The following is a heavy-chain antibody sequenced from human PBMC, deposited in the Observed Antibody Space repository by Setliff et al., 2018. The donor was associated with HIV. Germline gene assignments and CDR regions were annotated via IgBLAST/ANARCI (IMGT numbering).Heavy chain of an antibody. Sequence: SETLSLTCAVYGGSLSGYYWSWIRQPPGKGLEWFGEINHSGSTNYNPSLKSRVTISVDTSKNQFSLKLSSATAADTAVYYCARLDSTIFGVVIIRDYWGQGTLVTVSS. CDR3: ARLDSTIFGVVIIRDY. J-gene: IGHJ4*02. CDR1: GGSLSGYY. CDR2: INHSGST. D-gene: IGHD3-3*01. V-gene: IGHV4-34*01.